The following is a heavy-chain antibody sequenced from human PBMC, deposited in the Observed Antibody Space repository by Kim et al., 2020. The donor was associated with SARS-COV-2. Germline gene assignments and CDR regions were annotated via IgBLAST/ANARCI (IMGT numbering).Heavy chain of an antibody. CDR2: ISHDGSHV. J-gene: IGHJ1*01. CDR1: GFLFGVFG. CDR3: AKGGGTYIHYVDN. Sequence: GGSLRLSCAASGFLFGVFGMYWVRQAPGERLEWVAAISHDGSHVAYEDSVKGRFAISRDNSRRTLFLQMDNVTIDDTAIYYCAKGGGTYIHYVDNWGPGT. V-gene: IGHV3-30*18. D-gene: IGHD3-16*01.